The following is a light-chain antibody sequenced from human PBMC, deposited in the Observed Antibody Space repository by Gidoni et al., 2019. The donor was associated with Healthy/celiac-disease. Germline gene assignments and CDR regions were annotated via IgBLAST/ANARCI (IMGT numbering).Light chain of an antibody. CDR1: QRVSST. J-gene: IGKJ4*01. Sequence: EIVMTQSPATLSVSPGERATLSCRASQRVSSTLAWYQQKPGQAPRLLMYSESTRATGIPARFRGSGSGTELTLTISSLQSEDFAVYYCQQDNNWPLTFXGXTKVEIK. CDR2: SES. CDR3: QQDNNWPLT. V-gene: IGKV3-15*01.